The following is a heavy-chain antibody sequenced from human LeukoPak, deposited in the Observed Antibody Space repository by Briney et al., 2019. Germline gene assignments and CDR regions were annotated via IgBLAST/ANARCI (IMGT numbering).Heavy chain of an antibody. V-gene: IGHV4-39*01. D-gene: IGHD1-26*01. CDR1: GGSISSSSYY. Sequence: SETLSLTCTVSGGSISSSSYYWGWIRQPPGKGLEWIGSIYYSGSTYYNPSLKSRVTLSVDTSKNQFSLKLSSVTAADTAVYYRAREWELLLDYWGQGTLVTVSS. J-gene: IGHJ4*02. CDR3: AREWELLLDY. CDR2: IYYSGST.